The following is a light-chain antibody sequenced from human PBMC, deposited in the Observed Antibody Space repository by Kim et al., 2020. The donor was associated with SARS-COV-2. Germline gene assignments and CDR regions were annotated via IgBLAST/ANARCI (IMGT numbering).Light chain of an antibody. CDR1: DIGSKN. J-gene: IGLJ2*01. CDR2: YDS. V-gene: IGLV3-21*04. Sequence: APGKTARSTCGGSDIGSKNAHWYQQKAGQAPVVVINYDSDRPSGIPERFSGSNAGNTATLTISRVEVGDEADYYCQIWNSSSHHPVFGGGTKLSVL. CDR3: QIWNSSSHHPV.